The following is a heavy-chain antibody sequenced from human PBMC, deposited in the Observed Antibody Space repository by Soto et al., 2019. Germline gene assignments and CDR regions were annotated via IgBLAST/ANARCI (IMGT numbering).Heavy chain of an antibody. CDR1: GGSIISGY. J-gene: IGHJ4*02. CDR3: AGLRGYAGSPIDY. CDR2: ISYSGNT. V-gene: IGHV4-59*01. D-gene: IGHD2-15*01. Sequence: LSVTCTVSGGSIISGYWSWIRQPPGKGLEWIGYISYSGNTNYNPSLKSRVTMSVDTPKNQFSLRLSSVTTADTAVYYCAGLRGYAGSPIDYWGQGTLVTVSS.